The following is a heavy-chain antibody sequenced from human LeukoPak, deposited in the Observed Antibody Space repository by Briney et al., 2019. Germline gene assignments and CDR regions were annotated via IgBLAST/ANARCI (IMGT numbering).Heavy chain of an antibody. CDR3: ARMGVRDGDPP. CDR2: IIPIFGTA. CDR1: GYTFINYG. D-gene: IGHD4-17*01. V-gene: IGHV1-69*13. J-gene: IGHJ5*02. Sequence: SVKVSCKASGYTFINYGISWVRQAPGQGLEWTGGIIPIFGTANYAQKFQGRVTITADESTSTAYMELSSLRSEDTAVYYCARMGVRDGDPPWGQGTLVTVSS.